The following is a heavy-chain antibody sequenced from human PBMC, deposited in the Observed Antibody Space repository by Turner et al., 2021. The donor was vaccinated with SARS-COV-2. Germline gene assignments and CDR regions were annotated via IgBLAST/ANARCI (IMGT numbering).Heavy chain of an antibody. CDR3: ASTSVVNYGMDV. V-gene: IGHV3-48*01. D-gene: IGHD2-15*01. CDR2: ISSSSSTI. Sequence: EVQLVESGGGLVQPGGSLRLSCAASGFTFSRYSMNWVRQAPGKGLEWVSYISSSSSTIYYADSVKGRFTISRDNAKNSRYLQMNSLRAEDTAVYYCASTSVVNYGMDVWGQGTTVTVSS. CDR1: GFTFSRYS. J-gene: IGHJ6*02.